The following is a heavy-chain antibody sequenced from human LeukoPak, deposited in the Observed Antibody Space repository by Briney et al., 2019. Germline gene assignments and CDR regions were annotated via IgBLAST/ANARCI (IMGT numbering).Heavy chain of an antibody. D-gene: IGHD2-15*01. CDR2: TYYKSKWYN. J-gene: IGHJ2*01. V-gene: IGHV6-1*01. CDR1: GDSVSSSSAT. CDR3: ARGPSGGFRWYFDL. Sequence: SQTLSLTCAISGDSVSSSSATWTWVRQSPSRGLEWLGRTYYKSKWYNDYAVSVKSLITISPETSKNKFSLQLNSATPEDTAVYYCARGPSGGFRWYFDLWGRGTLVTVSS.